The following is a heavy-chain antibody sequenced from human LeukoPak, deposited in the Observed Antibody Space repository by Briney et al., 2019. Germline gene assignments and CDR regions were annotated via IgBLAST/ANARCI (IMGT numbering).Heavy chain of an antibody. CDR3: ARRRAVAGVNWFDP. V-gene: IGHV1-69*05. CDR2: IIPIFGTA. J-gene: IGHJ5*02. D-gene: IGHD6-19*01. Sequence: SVKVSCKASGGTFSSYAISWVRQAPGQGLEWMGRIIPIFGTANYAQKFQGRVTMTTDTSMSTAYMELGSLRSDDTAVYYCARRRAVAGVNWFDPWGQGTLVTVSS. CDR1: GGTFSSYA.